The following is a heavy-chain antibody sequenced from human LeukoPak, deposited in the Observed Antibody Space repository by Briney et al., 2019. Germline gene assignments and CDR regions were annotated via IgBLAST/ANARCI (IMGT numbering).Heavy chain of an antibody. D-gene: IGHD2-21*01. V-gene: IGHV1-2*02. J-gene: IGHJ4*02. Sequence: ASAKVSCKASGYTLSDYYIHWVRQAPGQGLEWVGWINANSCGTYHAQNFQGRVTMTRDTSISTTYMELSSLGSDDTAVFYCASRGGGYWVWGQGTLVTVSS. CDR1: GYTLSDYY. CDR2: INANSCGT. CDR3: ASRGGGYWV.